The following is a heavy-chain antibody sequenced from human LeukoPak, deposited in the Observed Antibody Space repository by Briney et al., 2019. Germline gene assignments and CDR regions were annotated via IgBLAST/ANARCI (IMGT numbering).Heavy chain of an antibody. V-gene: IGHV4-59*08. CDR1: GGSITSYD. Sequence: PSETLSLTCTVSGGSITSYDWSWIRQPPGKGLEWVGYIFYSGSTNYNPSLKSRVTISVDTSKNQFSLNLSSVTAADTAMYYCARHGRNSGAPNYWGQGTLVTVSS. D-gene: IGHD6-19*01. J-gene: IGHJ4*02. CDR2: IFYSGST. CDR3: ARHGRNSGAPNY.